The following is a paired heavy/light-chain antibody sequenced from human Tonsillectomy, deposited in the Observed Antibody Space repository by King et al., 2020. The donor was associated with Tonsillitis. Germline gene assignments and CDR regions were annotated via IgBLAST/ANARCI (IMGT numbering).Light chain of an antibody. Sequence: DIQMTQSPSSLSASVGDRVTMTCRASQSISSFLNWYQQKPGKAPKLLIYAASSLQSGVPSRFSGSGSGTDFTLTISSLQPEDFATYYCQQSYSTLWTFGQGTKVEIK. J-gene: IGKJ1*01. CDR3: QQSYSTLWT. CDR2: AAS. CDR1: QSISSF. V-gene: IGKV1-39*01.
Heavy chain of an antibody. CDR1: GGSISSGTYY. Sequence: QVQLQESGPGLVKPSQTLSLTCTVSGGSISSGTYYWSWIRQPAGKGLEWIGRIYTSGSTNYNPSLESRVTMSLDTSKNQFSLRLSSVTAADTAVYYCARFYDSTGYYFFDYWGQGTLVTVSS. D-gene: IGHD3-22*01. J-gene: IGHJ4*02. CDR3: ARFYDSTGYYFFDY. CDR2: IYTSGST. V-gene: IGHV4-61*02.